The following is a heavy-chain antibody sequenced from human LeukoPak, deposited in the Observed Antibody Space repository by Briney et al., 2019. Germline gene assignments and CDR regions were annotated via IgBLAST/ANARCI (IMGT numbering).Heavy chain of an antibody. V-gene: IGHV3-23*01. CDR2: ISGSGGST. CDR1: GFTFSSYG. D-gene: IGHD3-10*01. Sequence: GGTLRLSCAASGFTFSSYGMGWVRQAPGKGLEWVSAISGSGGSTYYADSVKGRFTISRDNSKNTLYLQMNSLRAEDTAVYYCAKVYGSGSYYNVRPQYYFDYWGQGTLVTVSS. J-gene: IGHJ4*02. CDR3: AKVYGSGSYYNVRPQYYFDY.